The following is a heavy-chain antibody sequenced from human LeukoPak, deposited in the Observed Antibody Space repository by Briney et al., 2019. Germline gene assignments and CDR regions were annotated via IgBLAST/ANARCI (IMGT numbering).Heavy chain of an antibody. CDR2: ISWDGGST. Sequence: GGSLRLSCAASGFTFDDYAMHWVRQAPGKGLEWVSLISWDGGSTYYADSVKGRFTISRGNSKNSLYLQMNSLRAEDTALYSCAKDIRGSTSWYGLDYWGQGTLVTVSS. V-gene: IGHV3-43D*03. CDR1: GFTFDDYA. D-gene: IGHD6-13*01. CDR3: AKDIRGSTSWYGLDY. J-gene: IGHJ4*02.